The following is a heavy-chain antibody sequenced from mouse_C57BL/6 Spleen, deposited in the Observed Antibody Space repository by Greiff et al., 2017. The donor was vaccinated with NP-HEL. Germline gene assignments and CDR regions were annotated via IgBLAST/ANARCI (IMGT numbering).Heavy chain of an antibody. V-gene: IGHV1-52*01. Sequence: VQLQQPGAELVRPGSSVKLSCKASGYTFTSYWMHWVKQRPIQGLEWIGNIDPSDSETHYNQKFKDKATLTVDKSSSTAYMQLSSLTSEDSAVYYCAREGSYYDSFDYWGQGTTLTVSS. J-gene: IGHJ2*01. CDR3: AREGSYYDSFDY. CDR1: GYTFTSYW. CDR2: IDPSDSET. D-gene: IGHD2-4*01.